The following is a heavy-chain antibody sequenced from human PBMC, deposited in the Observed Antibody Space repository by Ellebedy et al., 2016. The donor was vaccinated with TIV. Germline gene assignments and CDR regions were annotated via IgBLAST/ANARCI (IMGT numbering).Heavy chain of an antibody. CDR3: AREASGSYTFDS. Sequence: MPSETLSLTCTVSGGSIISYAYYWAWIREPPGKGLEWFGSVYDSGSAYYNPSFKSRVSISIDTSKSQFSLKLNSVTAADTAVYFCAREASGSYTFDSWGQGTLVTVSS. V-gene: IGHV4-39*07. CDR2: VYDSGSA. CDR1: GGSIISYAYY. J-gene: IGHJ4*02. D-gene: IGHD3-10*01.